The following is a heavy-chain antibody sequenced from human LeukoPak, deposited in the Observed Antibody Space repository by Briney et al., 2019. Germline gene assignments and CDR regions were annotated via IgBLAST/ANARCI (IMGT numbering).Heavy chain of an antibody. CDR2: IYYSGST. CDR1: GGSISSYY. V-gene: IGHV4-59*01. J-gene: IGHJ6*02. CDR3: ARTNGDYGVYYYYGMDV. Sequence: SETLSLTCTVSGGSISSYYWSWIRQPPGKGLEWLGYIYYSGSTNYNPSLKSRVTISVDTSKNQFSLKLSSVTAADTAVYYCARTNGDYGVYYYYGMDVWGQGTTVTVSS. D-gene: IGHD4-17*01.